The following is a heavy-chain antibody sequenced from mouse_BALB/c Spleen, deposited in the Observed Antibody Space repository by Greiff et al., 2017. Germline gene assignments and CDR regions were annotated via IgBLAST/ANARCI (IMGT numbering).Heavy chain of an antibody. D-gene: IGHD2-4*01. V-gene: IGHV2-9*02. Sequence: QVQLKQSGPGLVAPSQSLSITCTVSGFSLTSYGVHWVRQPPGKGLEWLGVIWAGGSTNYNSALMSRLSISKDNSKSQVFLKMNSLQTDDTAMYYCARDLYDYDAPFAYWGQGTLVTVSA. CDR2: IWAGGST. J-gene: IGHJ3*01. CDR3: ARDLYDYDAPFAY. CDR1: GFSLTSYG.